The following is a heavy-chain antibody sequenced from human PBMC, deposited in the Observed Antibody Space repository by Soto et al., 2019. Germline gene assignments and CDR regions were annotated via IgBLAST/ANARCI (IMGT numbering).Heavy chain of an antibody. Sequence: GGPMRLSCAASGFTFDSYAMRWVRQAPGKGLECVSGISCNSGSICYADSVKGRFTISRDNAKNSLYLQMNSLRAEDTALYYCAKDIWGYSISPVYWGQGTLVTVSS. V-gene: IGHV3-9*01. CDR1: GFTFDSYA. D-gene: IGHD6-13*01. J-gene: IGHJ4*02. CDR3: AKDIWGYSISPVY. CDR2: ISCNSGSI.